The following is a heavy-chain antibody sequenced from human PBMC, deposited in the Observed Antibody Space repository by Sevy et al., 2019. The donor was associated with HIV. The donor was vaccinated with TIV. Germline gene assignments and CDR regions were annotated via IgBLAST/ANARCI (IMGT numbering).Heavy chain of an antibody. CDR3: AKGPRIVVVPAAMAWFDP. D-gene: IGHD2-2*01. CDR1: GFTFSIYA. J-gene: IGHJ5*02. CDR2: ISGSGGST. Sequence: GESLKISCAASGFTFSIYAMSWVRQAPGKGLELVSAISGSGGSTYYADSVKGRFTISRDNSKNTLYLQMNSLRAEDTAVYYCAKGPRIVVVPAAMAWFDPWGQGTLVTVSS. V-gene: IGHV3-23*01.